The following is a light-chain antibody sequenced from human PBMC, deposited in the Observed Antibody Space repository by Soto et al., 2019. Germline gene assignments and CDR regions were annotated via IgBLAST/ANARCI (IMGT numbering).Light chain of an antibody. Sequence: EIVLTQSPATLSLSPGERATLSCRASQTVSSNLAWYQQKPGQPPRVLIFGASTRATGIPARFSGSGSGTEFTLTISSLQPDDFATYYCLQYETYWTFGQGTKVDIK. CDR2: GAS. J-gene: IGKJ1*01. V-gene: IGKV3-15*01. CDR1: QTVSSN. CDR3: LQYETYWT.